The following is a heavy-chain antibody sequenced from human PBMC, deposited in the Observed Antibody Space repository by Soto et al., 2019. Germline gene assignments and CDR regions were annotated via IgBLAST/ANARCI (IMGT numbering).Heavy chain of an antibody. CDR1: GFSLSTSGVG. D-gene: IGHD5-12*01. CDR2: TYWDGDK. CDR3: VHTHKWLRFDF. V-gene: IGHV2-5*04. J-gene: IGHJ4*02. Sequence: QITLRESGPTLVKPTQTLTLTCTFSGFSLSTSGVGVGWIRQTPGKALEWLALTYWDGDKRYSPSLKSRLTIIKDTSKNQVVIIMTNMDPVDTGTYCCVHTHKWLRFDFWGQGTLVTVSS.